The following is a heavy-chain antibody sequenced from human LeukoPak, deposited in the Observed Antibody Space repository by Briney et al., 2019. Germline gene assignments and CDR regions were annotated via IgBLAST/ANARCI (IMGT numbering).Heavy chain of an antibody. J-gene: IGHJ6*03. CDR3: ARVDSSGWYGYYYMDV. D-gene: IGHD6-19*01. V-gene: IGHV1-18*01. CDR2: ISAYNGNT. CDR1: GYTFTSYG. Sequence: ASVKVSCKASGYTFTSYGMLWVRQAPGQGLEWMGWISAYNGNTNYAQKLQGRVTMTTDTSTSTAYMELRSLRSDGTAVYYCARVDSSGWYGYYYMDVWGKGTTVTVSS.